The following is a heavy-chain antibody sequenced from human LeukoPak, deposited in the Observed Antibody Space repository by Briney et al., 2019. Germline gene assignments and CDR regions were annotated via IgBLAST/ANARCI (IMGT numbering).Heavy chain of an antibody. V-gene: IGHV3-23*01. Sequence: PGGSLRLSCAASGFTFSTYAMTWVRQAPGRGLEWVSLISGPGAATYYTDSVKGRFTISRDNSESTLYLQLNSLRAEDTAVYYCAKTGGLRFPIYYFDYWGQGTLVTVSS. CDR1: GFTFSTYA. CDR3: AKTGGLRFPIYYFDY. CDR2: ISGPGAAT. J-gene: IGHJ4*02. D-gene: IGHD5-12*01.